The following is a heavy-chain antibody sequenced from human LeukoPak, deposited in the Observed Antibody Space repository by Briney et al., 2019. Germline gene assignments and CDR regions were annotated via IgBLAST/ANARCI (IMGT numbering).Heavy chain of an antibody. J-gene: IGHJ6*02. CDR2: IYYSGST. V-gene: IGHV4-59*01. Sequence: SETLSLTCTVSGGSISSYYWSWIRQPPGKGLEWIGYIYYSGSTNYNPSLKSRVTISVDTSKNQFSLKLSSVTAADTAVYYCARGITYYYGMDVWGQGTPVTVSS. D-gene: IGHD1-14*01. CDR3: ARGITYYYGMDV. CDR1: GGSISSYY.